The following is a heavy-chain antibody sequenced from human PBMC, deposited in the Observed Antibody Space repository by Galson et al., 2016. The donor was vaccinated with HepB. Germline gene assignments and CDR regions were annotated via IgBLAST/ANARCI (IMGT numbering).Heavy chain of an antibody. CDR2: ISPSSRYK. CDR1: GFTFRSYT. Sequence: SLRLSCAASGFTFRSYTMNWVRQAPGKGLEWVSSISPSSRYKHWTGSLEGRFAISRDNARNSLYLQMNSLRAEDTAVYYCARAQGDRSGDDGHFDYWGQGTPVTVSS. D-gene: IGHD3-10*01. V-gene: IGHV3-21*01. CDR3: ARAQGDRSGDDGHFDY. J-gene: IGHJ4*02.